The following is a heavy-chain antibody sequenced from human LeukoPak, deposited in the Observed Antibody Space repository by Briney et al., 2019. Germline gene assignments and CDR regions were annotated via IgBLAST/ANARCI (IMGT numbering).Heavy chain of an antibody. CDR2: IIPINGIA. CDR3: ARVLDYYDSSGYYDY. D-gene: IGHD3-22*01. CDR1: GGTFSSYG. Sequence: GASEKLSCTSAGGTFSSYGNSWGRNRPAPGHELKGRIIPINGIANYAQKLQGRVTITADKSTSTAYMELSSLRSEDTAVYYCARVLDYYDSSGYYDYWGQGTLVTVSS. J-gene: IGHJ4*02. V-gene: IGHV1-69*04.